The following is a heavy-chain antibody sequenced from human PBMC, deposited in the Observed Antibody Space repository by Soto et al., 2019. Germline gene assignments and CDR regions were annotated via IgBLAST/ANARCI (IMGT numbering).Heavy chain of an antibody. J-gene: IGHJ4*02. CDR3: ARGRFMGYDFWSGYYIPFDY. D-gene: IGHD3-3*01. CDR2: INHSGST. CDR1: GGSFSGYY. V-gene: IGHV4-34*01. Sequence: SEPLSLTCAVYGGSFSGYYWSWIRQPPGKGLEWIGEINHSGSTNYNPSLKSRVTISVDTSKNQFSLKLSSVTAADTAVYYCARGRFMGYDFWSGYYIPFDYWGQGTLVTVSS.